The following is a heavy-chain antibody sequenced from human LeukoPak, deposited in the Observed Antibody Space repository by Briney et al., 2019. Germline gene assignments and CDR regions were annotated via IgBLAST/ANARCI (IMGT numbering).Heavy chain of an antibody. D-gene: IGHD3-10*01. Sequence: GGSLRLSCAASGFTFSSYAMSWVRQAPGKGLEWVSAISGSGGSTYYADSVKGRFTISRDNSKNTLYLQMNSLRAEDTAVYYCAKGGMVRGVIITGTDYWGQGTLVTVSS. V-gene: IGHV3-23*01. CDR1: GFTFSSYA. J-gene: IGHJ4*02. CDR2: ISGSGGST. CDR3: AKGGMVRGVIITGTDY.